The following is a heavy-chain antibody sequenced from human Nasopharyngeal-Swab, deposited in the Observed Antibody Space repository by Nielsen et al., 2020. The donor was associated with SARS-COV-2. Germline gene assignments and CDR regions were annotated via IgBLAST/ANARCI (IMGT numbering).Heavy chain of an antibody. Sequence: GESLKISCAASGFTFSSYAMSWVRQAPGKGLEWVSAISGSGGSTYYADSVKGRFTISRDNSKNTLYLQMNSLRAEDTAVYYCAKPPGSSWYQTFDYWGQGTLVT. V-gene: IGHV3-23*01. CDR3: AKPPGSSWYQTFDY. J-gene: IGHJ4*02. CDR1: GFTFSSYA. CDR2: ISGSGGST. D-gene: IGHD6-13*01.